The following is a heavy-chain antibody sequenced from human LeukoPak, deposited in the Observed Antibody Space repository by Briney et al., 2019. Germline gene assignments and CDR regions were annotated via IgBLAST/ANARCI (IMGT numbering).Heavy chain of an antibody. Sequence: SETLSLTCTVSGGSISSYYWSWIRQPPGKGLEWIGYIYYSGSTNYNPSLKSRVTISVDTSKNQFSLKLSSVTAADTAVYYCARGDSSGWSYYYYYMDVWGEGTTVTVSS. V-gene: IGHV4-59*01. CDR2: IYYSGST. J-gene: IGHJ6*03. CDR3: ARGDSSGWSYYYYYMDV. D-gene: IGHD6-19*01. CDR1: GGSISSYY.